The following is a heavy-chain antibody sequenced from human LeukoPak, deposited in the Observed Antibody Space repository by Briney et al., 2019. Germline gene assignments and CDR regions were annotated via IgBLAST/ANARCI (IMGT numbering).Heavy chain of an antibody. CDR3: ARGESSIAALDYYYGMDV. D-gene: IGHD6-6*01. J-gene: IGHJ6*02. V-gene: IGHV1-8*01. CDR1: GYTFTSYD. Sequence: ASVKVSRKASGYTFTSYDINWVRQATGQGLEWMGWMNPNSGNTGYAQKFQGRVTMTRNTSISTAYMELSSLRSEDTAVYYCARGESSIAALDYYYGMDVWGQGTTVTVSS. CDR2: MNPNSGNT.